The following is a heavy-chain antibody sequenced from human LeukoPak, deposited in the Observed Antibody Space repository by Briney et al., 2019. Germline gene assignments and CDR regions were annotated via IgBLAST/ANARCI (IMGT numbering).Heavy chain of an antibody. Sequence: KPGESLKISCKGSGYTFTSHWIAWVRQMPGKGLEWMGIIYPGDSDIRYSPSFQGQVTISADKSISTAYLQWSSLKASDTATYYCARGYRLDSWGQGTLVTVSS. CDR2: IYPGDSDI. CDR1: GYTFTSHW. D-gene: IGHD3-16*02. V-gene: IGHV5-51*01. CDR3: ARGYRLDS. J-gene: IGHJ4*02.